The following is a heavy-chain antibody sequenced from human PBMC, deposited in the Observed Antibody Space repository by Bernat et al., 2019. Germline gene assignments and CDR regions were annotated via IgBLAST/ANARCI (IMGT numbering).Heavy chain of an antibody. J-gene: IGHJ5*02. V-gene: IGHV4-39*01. Sequence: QLQLQESGPGLVKPSETLSLTCTVSCGAVSSSTYYWGWFRQPPGMGLEWIGSVYYSGSTYYNPSLKSRVTISIDTSKNQFSLRLSSVTAADTAVYYCARHRLSQAMTMPYRFDPWGQGNLVTVSS. CDR3: ARHRLSQAMTMPYRFDP. D-gene: IGHD4/OR15-4a*01. CDR2: VYYSGST. CDR1: CGAVSSSTYY.